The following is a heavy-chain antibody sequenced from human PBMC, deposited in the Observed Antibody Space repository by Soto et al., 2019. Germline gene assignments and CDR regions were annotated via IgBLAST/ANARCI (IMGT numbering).Heavy chain of an antibody. CDR2: MNPESRNT. Sequence: QVQLVQSGAEVKKPGSSVKVSCKASGGTFSNYDINWVRQATGQGLEWMGWMNPESRNTGYAQKFQGRVTMTRDTSISTAYMELTSLRSEDTAVYYCARFVRHQLPTIDFWGQGTLVTVSS. J-gene: IGHJ4*02. CDR3: ARFVRHQLPTIDF. CDR1: GGTFSNYD. V-gene: IGHV1-8*02. D-gene: IGHD2-2*01.